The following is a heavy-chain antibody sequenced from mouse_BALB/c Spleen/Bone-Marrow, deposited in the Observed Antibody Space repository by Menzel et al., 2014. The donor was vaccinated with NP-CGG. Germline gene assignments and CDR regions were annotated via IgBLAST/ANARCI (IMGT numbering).Heavy chain of an antibody. CDR2: VNPNNGGT. Sequence: AQLKESGPGLVKPGASVKISCKASGYSFTGYYMHWVKQSPGKSLEWIGRVNPNNGGTSYNQKFKGKATLTADKSSSTAYMKLRSLTTEDSAVYYCARSCGNCYAIACWGQGTPVTVSS. J-gene: IGHJ4*01. CDR3: ARSCGNCYAIAC. CDR1: GYSFTGYY. D-gene: IGHD2-1*01. V-gene: IGHV1-26*01.